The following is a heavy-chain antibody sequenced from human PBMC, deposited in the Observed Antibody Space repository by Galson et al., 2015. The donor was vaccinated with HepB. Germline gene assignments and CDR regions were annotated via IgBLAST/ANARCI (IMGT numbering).Heavy chain of an antibody. CDR2: LNWNGDST. V-gene: IGHV3-20*04. CDR3: TRDISYISFDY. D-gene: IGHD1-1*01. CDR1: GFTFHNHG. J-gene: IGHJ4*02. Sequence: SLRLSCAASGFTFHNHGMNWVRQAPGKGLEWVSGLNWNGDSTGYADSVKGRFTISRDNAKNSLYLQMNSLRVEDTALYYCTRDISYISFDYWGQGTLVTVPS.